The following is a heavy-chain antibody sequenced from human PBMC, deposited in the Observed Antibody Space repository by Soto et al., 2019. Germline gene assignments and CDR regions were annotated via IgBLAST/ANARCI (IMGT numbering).Heavy chain of an antibody. J-gene: IGHJ3*02. CDR2: INPSGGST. Sequence: ASVKVSCKASGYTFTSYYMHWVRQAPGQGLEWMGIINPSGGSTSYAQKFQGRVTMTRDTSTSTVYMELSSLRSEDTAVYYCARERVPYGSGRGGAFDIWGQGTMVTVSS. CDR1: GYTFTSYY. V-gene: IGHV1-46*01. D-gene: IGHD3-10*01. CDR3: ARERVPYGSGRGGAFDI.